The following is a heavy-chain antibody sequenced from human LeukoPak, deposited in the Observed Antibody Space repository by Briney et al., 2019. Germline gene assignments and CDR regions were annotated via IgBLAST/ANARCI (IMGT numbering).Heavy chain of an antibody. CDR1: GGSISNYY. D-gene: IGHD3-10*01. CDR3: ARDTGQYASGTPGFTRFDP. Sequence: SETLSLACTVSGGSISNYYWGWIRQPPGKGLEWIGSIYYSGSTYYNPSLKSRVIVSLDTSKNQFSLKLTSVTAADTAVYYCARDTGQYASGTPGFTRFDPWGQGTLVTVSS. CDR2: IYYSGST. J-gene: IGHJ5*02. V-gene: IGHV4-39*07.